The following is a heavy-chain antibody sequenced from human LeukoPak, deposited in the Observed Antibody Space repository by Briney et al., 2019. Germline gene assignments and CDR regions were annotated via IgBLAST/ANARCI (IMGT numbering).Heavy chain of an antibody. D-gene: IGHD3-9*01. CDR1: GFTFSTYN. Sequence: PGGSLRLSCAASGFTFSTYNMNWVRQAPGKGLEWVSSISSSSSYIYYADSVKGRFTISRDNAKNSLYLQMNSLRAEDTAVYYCASQPTYYDILTGGSADYWGQGTLVTVSS. CDR2: ISSSSSYI. V-gene: IGHV3-21*01. J-gene: IGHJ4*02. CDR3: ASQPTYYDILTGGSADY.